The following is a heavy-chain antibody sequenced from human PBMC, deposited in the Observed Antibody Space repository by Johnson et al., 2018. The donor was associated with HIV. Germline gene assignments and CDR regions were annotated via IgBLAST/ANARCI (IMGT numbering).Heavy chain of an antibody. CDR1: GFTFSDAW. J-gene: IGHJ3*02. CDR2: ISYDGDDK. D-gene: IGHD1-26*01. Sequence: QVQLVESGVGVVRPGGSLRLSCAASGFTFSDAWMNWVRQAPGKGLEWVAVISYDGDDKHYGDSVEGRFTIYRDNSKKTLYLQMNSLRPEDTALYYCARERAGGGLLDAFDIWGQGTMVTVSS. CDR3: ARERAGGGLLDAFDI. V-gene: IGHV3-30*03.